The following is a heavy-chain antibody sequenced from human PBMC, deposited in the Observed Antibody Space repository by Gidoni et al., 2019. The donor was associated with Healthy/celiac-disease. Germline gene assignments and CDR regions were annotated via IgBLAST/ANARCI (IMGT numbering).Heavy chain of an antibody. J-gene: IGHJ5*02. CDR1: GFTFSSYG. Sequence: QVQLVESGGGVVQPGRSLRLSCAASGFTFSSYGMHWVRQAPGKGLEWVAVIWYDGSNKYYADSVKGRFTISRDNSKNTLYLQMNSLRAEDTAVYYCARANYGDYGGNWFDPWGQGTLVTVSS. D-gene: IGHD4-17*01. V-gene: IGHV3-33*01. CDR3: ARANYGDYGGNWFDP. CDR2: IWYDGSNK.